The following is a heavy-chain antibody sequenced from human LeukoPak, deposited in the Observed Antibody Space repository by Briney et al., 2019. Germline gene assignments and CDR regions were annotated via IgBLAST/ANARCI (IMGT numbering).Heavy chain of an antibody. J-gene: IGHJ4*02. CDR3: ARSVGSDLDF. CDR1: GDSVSSKSAA. V-gene: IGHV6-1*01. D-gene: IGHD1-26*01. Sequence: SQTLSLTCAISGDSVSSKSAAWNWIRQSPSRGLEWLGRTYYRSKWSNDYAVSVRSRISVNPDTSKNQFSLQLTSVTPGDTAVYYCARSVGSDLDFWGQGTLVTVSS. CDR2: TYYRSKWSN.